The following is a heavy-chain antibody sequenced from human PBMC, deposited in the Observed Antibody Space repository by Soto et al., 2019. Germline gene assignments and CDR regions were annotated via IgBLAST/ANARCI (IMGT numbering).Heavy chain of an antibody. D-gene: IGHD3-3*01. Sequence: PGGSLRLSCAASGFTFSSYAMSWVRQAPGKGLEWVSAISGSGGSTYYADSVKGRFTISRDNSKDTLYLQMNSLRAEDTAVYYCAKDKTDYDFWSDQIAVYDYWGQGTLDTVSS. V-gene: IGHV3-23*01. J-gene: IGHJ4*02. CDR3: AKDKTDYDFWSDQIAVYDY. CDR1: GFTFSSYA. CDR2: ISGSGGST.